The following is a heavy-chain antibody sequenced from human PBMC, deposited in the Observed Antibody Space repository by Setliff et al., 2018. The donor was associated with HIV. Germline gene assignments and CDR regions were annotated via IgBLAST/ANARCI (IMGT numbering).Heavy chain of an antibody. CDR2: IYYTGST. J-gene: IGHJ5*02. Sequence: SETLSLTCTVSGDSITSSSYYWGWIRQPPGKGLEWIGSIYYTGSTSYNPSLKSRVTISVDMSKNQYSLKLSSVTAADTAVYYCARGPRYYDILTGYYKEGDWFDPWGQGTLVTVSS. CDR3: ARGPRYYDILTGYYKEGDWFDP. V-gene: IGHV4-39*07. CDR1: GDSITSSSYY. D-gene: IGHD3-9*01.